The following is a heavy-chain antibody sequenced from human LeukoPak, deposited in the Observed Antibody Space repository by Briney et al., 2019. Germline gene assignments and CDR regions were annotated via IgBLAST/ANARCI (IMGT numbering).Heavy chain of an antibody. V-gene: IGHV4-59*08. Sequence: SETLSLTCTVSGGSISSYYWSWIRQPPGKGLEWIGYIYYSGSTNYNPSLKSRVTISVDTSKNQFSLKLSSVTAADTAVYYCARTEGGYNSEGYFDYWGQGTLVTVSS. J-gene: IGHJ4*02. CDR3: ARTEGGYNSEGYFDY. CDR1: GGSISSYY. D-gene: IGHD5-24*01. CDR2: IYYSGST.